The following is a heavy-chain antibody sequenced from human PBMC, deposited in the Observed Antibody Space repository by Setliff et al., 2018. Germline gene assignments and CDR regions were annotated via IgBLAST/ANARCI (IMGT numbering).Heavy chain of an antibody. CDR1: GDSISRAKYY. D-gene: IGHD3-16*01. V-gene: IGHV4-61*09. CDR3: ARLPNYVWGSPVDY. Sequence: SCTVSGDSISRAKYYWSWIRQSAGRGLEWIGHFHTGGATDYNLSLKSRVTISLDTSKNQFSLTLSSVTAADTAVYYCARLPNYVWGSPVDYWGQGTLVTVSS. J-gene: IGHJ4*02. CDR2: FHTGGAT.